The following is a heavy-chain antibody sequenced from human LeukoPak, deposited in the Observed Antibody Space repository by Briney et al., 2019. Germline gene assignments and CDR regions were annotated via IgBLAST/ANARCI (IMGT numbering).Heavy chain of an antibody. CDR2: ISAYNGNT. D-gene: IGHD6-6*01. V-gene: IGHV1-18*01. CDR3: ARGIIAARTFDY. J-gene: IGHJ4*02. CDR1: GYTFTSYG. Sequence: ASMTVACKASGYTFTSYGISWVRHAPGQGLEWMGWISAYNGNTNYAQKLQGRVTMTTDTSTSTAYMELRSLRSDDTAVYYCARGIIAARTFDYWGQGTLVTVSS.